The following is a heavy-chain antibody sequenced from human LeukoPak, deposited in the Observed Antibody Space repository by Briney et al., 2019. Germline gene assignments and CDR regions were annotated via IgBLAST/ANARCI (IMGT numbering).Heavy chain of an antibody. CDR1: GYTFTGYY. CDR2: INPNSGGT. Sequence: GASVKVSCKASGYTFTGYYMHWVRQAPGQGLEWMGWINPNSGGTNYAQKFQGRVTMTRGTSISTAYMELSRLRSDDTAVYYCARCTVTTFRLLDWFDPWGQGTLVTVSS. J-gene: IGHJ5*02. V-gene: IGHV1-2*02. CDR3: ARCTVTTFRLLDWFDP. D-gene: IGHD4-11*01.